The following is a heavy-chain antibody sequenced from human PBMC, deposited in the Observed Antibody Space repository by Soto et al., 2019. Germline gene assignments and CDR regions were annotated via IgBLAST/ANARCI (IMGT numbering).Heavy chain of an antibody. Sequence: EVQLVESGGGLVKPGGSLRLSCAASGFTFSNSGMNWVRQAPGKGLEWVSYISSSGYIFYADSVKGRFTISRDNAKDALYLPTTSLRPEDTSVSSCATYLAAVTTLGFHNWCQGALFTVSS. J-gene: IGHJ1*01. V-gene: IGHV3-21*01. CDR1: GFTFSNSG. CDR2: ISSSGYI. D-gene: IGHD4-17*01. CDR3: ATYLAAVTTLGFHN.